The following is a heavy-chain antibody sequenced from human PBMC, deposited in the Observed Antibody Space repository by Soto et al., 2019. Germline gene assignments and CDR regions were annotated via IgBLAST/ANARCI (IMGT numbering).Heavy chain of an antibody. CDR2: IYYGGSA. J-gene: IGHJ4*02. D-gene: IGHD2-8*01. CDR1: GGSISTYY. V-gene: IGHV4-59*08. Sequence: QVQLRESGPGLVKPSETLSLTCTVSGGSISTYYWSWIRQPPGKGLEWIGYIYYGGSADYNPSLRSLVTISVDTSKKQFSLKLSSVAAADTAVYYCARGGHGANGVCSALDYWGQGTLVTVSS. CDR3: ARGGHGANGVCSALDY.